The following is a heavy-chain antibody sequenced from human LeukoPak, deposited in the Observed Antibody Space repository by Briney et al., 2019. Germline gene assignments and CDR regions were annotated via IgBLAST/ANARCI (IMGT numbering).Heavy chain of an antibody. CDR1: GGTFSSYT. J-gene: IGHJ1*01. CDR2: IIPILGIA. Sequence: SVKVSCKASGGTFSSYTISWVRQAPGQGLEWMGRIIPILGIANYAQKFQGRVTITADKSTSTAYMELSSLRSEDTAVYYCAGLPRIAVAGTGYFQHWGQGTLVTVSS. D-gene: IGHD6-19*01. CDR3: AGLPRIAVAGTGYFQH. V-gene: IGHV1-69*02.